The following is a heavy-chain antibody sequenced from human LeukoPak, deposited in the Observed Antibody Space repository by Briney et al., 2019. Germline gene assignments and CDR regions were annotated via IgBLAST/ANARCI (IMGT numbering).Heavy chain of an antibody. CDR2: IFYSGST. V-gene: IGHV4-59*01. J-gene: IGHJ4*02. D-gene: IGHD3-16*02. Sequence: ASETLSLTCTVSGVSISSSYWTWIRQPPGKGLEWIGYIFYSGSTNYNPSLKSRGTISVDTSRNQFSLKLTSVTAADTAIYYCARVWDRAGELSLYLDYWGQGTLVTVSS. CDR1: GVSISSSY. CDR3: ARVWDRAGELSLYLDY.